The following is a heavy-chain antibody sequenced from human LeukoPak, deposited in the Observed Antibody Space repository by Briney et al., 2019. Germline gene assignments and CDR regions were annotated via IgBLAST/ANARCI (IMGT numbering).Heavy chain of an antibody. CDR1: GGSISSGDYY. CDR3: ARGLDWFDP. CDR2: IYYSGST. V-gene: IGHV4-30-4*08. D-gene: IGHD5/OR15-5a*01. J-gene: IGHJ5*02. Sequence: ASRTLSLXCTVSGGSISSGDYYWSWIRQPPGKGLEWIGYIYYSGSTYYNPSLKSRVTISVDTSKNQFSLKLTSVTAADTAVYYCARGLDWFDPWGQGTLVTVSS.